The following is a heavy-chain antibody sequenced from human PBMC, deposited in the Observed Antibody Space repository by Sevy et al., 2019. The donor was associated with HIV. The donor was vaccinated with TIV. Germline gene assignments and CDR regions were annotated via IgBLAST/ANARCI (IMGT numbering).Heavy chain of an antibody. D-gene: IGHD3-3*01. CDR3: AKDGGYSYYDFWSCYYSPYHYYGMDV. CDR1: GFTFDDYA. Sequence: GGSLRLSCAASGFTFDDYAMHWVRQAPGKGLEWVSGISWNSGSIGDADSVKGRFTISRDNAKNSLYLQMNSLRAEDTALYYCAKDGGYSYYDFWSCYYSPYHYYGMDVRGQGTTVTVSS. V-gene: IGHV3-9*01. CDR2: ISWNSGSI. J-gene: IGHJ6*02.